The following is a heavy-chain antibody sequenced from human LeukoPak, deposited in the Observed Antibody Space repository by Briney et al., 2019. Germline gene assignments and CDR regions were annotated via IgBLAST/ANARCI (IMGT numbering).Heavy chain of an antibody. CDR3: AKLHNLNSDY. CDR1: GFTFSDYA. D-gene: IGHD1-14*01. CDR2: ISGSGDNT. J-gene: IGHJ4*02. Sequence: QAGGSLRLSCAASGFTFSDYALNWVRQAPGKGLEWVSTISGSGDNTYYAGSVKGRFTISRDNSKNTLYLQMNSLRAEDTAVYDCAKLHNLNSDYWGQGTLVTVSS. V-gene: IGHV3-23*01.